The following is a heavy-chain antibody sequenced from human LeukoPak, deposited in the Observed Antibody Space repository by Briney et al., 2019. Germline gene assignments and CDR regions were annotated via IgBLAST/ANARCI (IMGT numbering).Heavy chain of an antibody. CDR1: GFTFDDYA. D-gene: IGHD3-3*01. J-gene: IGHJ4*02. CDR3: ATPLEWLLSLDY. Sequence: PGRSLRLSCAASGFTFDDYAMHWVRQAPGKGLEWVSGISWNSGSIAYADSVKGRFTISRDNAKNSLYLQMNSLRAEDTAVYYCATPLEWLLSLDYWGQGTLVTVSS. CDR2: ISWNSGSI. V-gene: IGHV3-9*01.